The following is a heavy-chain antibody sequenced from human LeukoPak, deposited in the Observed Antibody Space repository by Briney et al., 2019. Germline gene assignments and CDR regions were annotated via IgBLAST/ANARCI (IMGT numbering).Heavy chain of an antibody. Sequence: GGCLRLSCAASGFTFRSYSMNWVRQAPGKGLEWVSYISSSNSTIYYRDSVKGRFTISRDNAENSLYLQMNSLRAEDTAVYYCARGSNSGRGALGFWGQGTLVTVSS. J-gene: IGHJ4*02. V-gene: IGHV3-48*04. CDR1: GFTFRSYS. D-gene: IGHD3-10*02. CDR2: ISSSNSTI. CDR3: ARGSNSGRGALGF.